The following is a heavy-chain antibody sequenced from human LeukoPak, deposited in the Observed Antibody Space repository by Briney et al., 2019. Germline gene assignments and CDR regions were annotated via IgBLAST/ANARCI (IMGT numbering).Heavy chain of an antibody. J-gene: IGHJ5*02. Sequence: GRSLRLSCAASGFIFSSYGMHWVRQAPGKGLEWVAFIRYDGSNKYYADSVKGRFTTSRDNSKNTLYLQMNSLRAEDTAVYYCARVDYYDSSVGFDPWGQGTLVTVSS. V-gene: IGHV3-30*02. CDR2: IRYDGSNK. CDR1: GFIFSSYG. CDR3: ARVDYYDSSVGFDP. D-gene: IGHD3-22*01.